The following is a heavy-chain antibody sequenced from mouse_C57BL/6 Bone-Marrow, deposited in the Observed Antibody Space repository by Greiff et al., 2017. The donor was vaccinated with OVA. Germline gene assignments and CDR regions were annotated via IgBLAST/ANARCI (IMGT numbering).Heavy chain of an antibody. V-gene: IGHV1-47*01. CDR1: GSTFTTYP. J-gene: IGHJ3*01. Sequence: VKVVESGAELVKPGASVKMSCKASGSTFTTYPIEWMKQNHGKSLEWIGNFHPYNDDTKYNEKFKGKATLTVEKSSSTVYLELSRLTSDDSAVYYCARRADGPWFAYWGQGTLVTVSA. D-gene: IGHD1-1*01. CDR3: ARRADGPWFAY. CDR2: FHPYNDDT.